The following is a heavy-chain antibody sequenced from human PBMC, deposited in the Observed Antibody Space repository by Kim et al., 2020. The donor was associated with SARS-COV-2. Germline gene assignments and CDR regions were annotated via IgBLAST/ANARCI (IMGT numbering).Heavy chain of an antibody. D-gene: IGHD6-13*01. Sequence: DKTYYVESVKGRLTISRDNYKNTLYLQMRSLRVEETAVYYCATDLAAAGVVWGQGTLVTVSS. CDR2: DKT. CDR3: ATDLAAAGVV. J-gene: IGHJ4*02. V-gene: IGHV3-66*01.